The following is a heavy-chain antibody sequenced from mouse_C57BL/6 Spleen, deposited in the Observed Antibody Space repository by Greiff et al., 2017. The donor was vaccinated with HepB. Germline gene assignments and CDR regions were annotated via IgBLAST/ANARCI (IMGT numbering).Heavy chain of an antibody. CDR1: GYTFTSYW. Sequence: VHVKQSGTVLARPGASVKMSCKTSGYTFTSYWMHWVKQRPGQGLEWIGAIYPGNSDTSYNQKFKGKAKLTAVTSASTAYMELSSLTNEDSAVYYCTRDDGYFYYAMDYWGQGTSVTVSS. D-gene: IGHD2-3*01. J-gene: IGHJ4*01. CDR3: TRDDGYFYYAMDY. CDR2: IYPGNSDT. V-gene: IGHV1-5*01.